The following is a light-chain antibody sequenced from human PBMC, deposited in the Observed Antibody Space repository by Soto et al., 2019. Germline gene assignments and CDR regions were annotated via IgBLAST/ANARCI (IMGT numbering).Light chain of an antibody. CDR3: HQYYSVPYT. V-gene: IGKV4-1*01. CDR1: QNLLYNSNNKNY. Sequence: DIVMTQSPDSLAVSLGERATINCKSSQNLLYNSNNKNYLAWYQQKPGQPPKVLFYWASTRGSGVPDRFSGGGSGTDFSLTISNXQAEDVAVYSFHQYYSVPYTFGQGTKVDIK. J-gene: IGKJ2*01. CDR2: WAS.